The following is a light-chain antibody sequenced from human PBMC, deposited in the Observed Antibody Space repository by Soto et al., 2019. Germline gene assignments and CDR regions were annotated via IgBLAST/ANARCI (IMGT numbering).Light chain of an antibody. Sequence: DIQMNQSPSSLSASVGDRVTITCRASQSISSYLNWYQQKPGKAPNLLIYKASSLESGVPSRFGGSGSGTEFALTISSLQPDDFATYYCQQYDSNWTFGQVTNVDIK. CDR2: KAS. J-gene: IGKJ1*01. CDR1: QSISSY. CDR3: QQYDSNWT. V-gene: IGKV1-5*03.